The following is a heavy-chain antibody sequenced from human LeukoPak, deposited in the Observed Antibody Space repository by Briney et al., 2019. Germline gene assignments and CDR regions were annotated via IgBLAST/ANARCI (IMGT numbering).Heavy chain of an antibody. J-gene: IGHJ4*02. CDR3: ATGPPGYDYGDYVD. Sequence: PSETLSLTCTVSGGSISSYYWSWIRQPPGKGLEWIGYIYYSGSTNYNPSLKSRVTISVDTSKNQFSLKLSSVTAADTAVYYCATGPPGYDYGDYVDWGQGTLVAVSS. V-gene: IGHV4-59*08. CDR1: GGSISSYY. D-gene: IGHD4-17*01. CDR2: IYYSGST.